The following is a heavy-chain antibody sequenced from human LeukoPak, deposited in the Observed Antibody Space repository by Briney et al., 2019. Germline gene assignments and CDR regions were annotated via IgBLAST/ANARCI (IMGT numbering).Heavy chain of an antibody. D-gene: IGHD3-22*01. CDR2: IYSGGST. V-gene: IGHV3-66*01. J-gene: IGHJ4*02. CDR3: AGDRRDYYDSSGYYYFDY. Sequence: PGGSLRLSCAASGFTVSSNYMSWVRQAPGKGLEWVSVIYSGGSTYYADSVKGRFTISRDNSKNTLYLQMNSLRSEDTAVYYRAGDRRDYYDSSGYYYFDYWGQGTLVTVSS. CDR1: GFTVSSNY.